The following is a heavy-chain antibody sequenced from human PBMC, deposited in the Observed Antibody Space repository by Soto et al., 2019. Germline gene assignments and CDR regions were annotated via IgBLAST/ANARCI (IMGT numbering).Heavy chain of an antibody. J-gene: IGHJ6*02. CDR3: ASLYSIKDNGLDV. Sequence: SETLSLTCAVSGGSISSYSWSWIRQSPGKGLEWIGNIYYRGRTNYNPSLKSRVTISVDTSKNQFSLKVRSVTAADTAVYYCASLYSIKDNGLDVWGQGTTVTVS. D-gene: IGHD6-13*01. V-gene: IGHV4-59*01. CDR1: GGSISSYS. CDR2: IYYRGRT.